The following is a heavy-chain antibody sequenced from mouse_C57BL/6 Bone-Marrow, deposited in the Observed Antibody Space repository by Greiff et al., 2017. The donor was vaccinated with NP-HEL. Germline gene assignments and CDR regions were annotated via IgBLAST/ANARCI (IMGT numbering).Heavy chain of an antibody. CDR2: ISYSGST. CDR1: GYSITSDY. CDR3: ARSPITTVGYWYFDV. D-gene: IGHD1-1*01. V-gene: IGHV3-8*01. Sequence: EVKLVESGPGLAKPSQTLSLTCSVTGYSITSDYWNWIRKFPGNKLEYMGYISYSGSTYYNPSLKSRISITRDTSKNQYYLQLNSVTTEDTATYYCARSPITTVGYWYFDVWGTGTTVTVSS. J-gene: IGHJ1*03.